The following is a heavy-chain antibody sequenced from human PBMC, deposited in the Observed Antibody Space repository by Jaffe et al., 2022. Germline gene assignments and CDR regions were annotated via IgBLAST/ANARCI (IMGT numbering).Heavy chain of an antibody. Sequence: QVQLQESGPGLVKPSGTLSLTCAVSGGSISSSNWWSWIRQPPGKGLEWIGEIYHSGSTNYNPSLKSRVTISVDKSKNQFSLKLSSVTAADTAVYYCARNFVDPNFPYDILTGHFDYWGQGTLVTVSS. V-gene: IGHV4-4*02. CDR2: IYHSGST. J-gene: IGHJ4*02. D-gene: IGHD3-9*01. CDR3: ARNFVDPNFPYDILTGHFDY. CDR1: GGSISSSNW.